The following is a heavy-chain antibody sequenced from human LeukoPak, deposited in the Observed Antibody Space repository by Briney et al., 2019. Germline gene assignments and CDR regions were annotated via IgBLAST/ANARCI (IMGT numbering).Heavy chain of an antibody. Sequence: ASVKVSCKASGYTFSSYGISWVRQAPGQWLEWMGWISAYNGNTNYAQKLQGRVTMTTDTSTSTAYMELRSLRSDDTAVYYCARDPRRYCSSTSCAKGWFDPWGQGTLVTVSS. J-gene: IGHJ5*02. V-gene: IGHV1-18*01. CDR3: ARDPRRYCSSTSCAKGWFDP. CDR2: ISAYNGNT. CDR1: GYTFSSYG. D-gene: IGHD2-2*01.